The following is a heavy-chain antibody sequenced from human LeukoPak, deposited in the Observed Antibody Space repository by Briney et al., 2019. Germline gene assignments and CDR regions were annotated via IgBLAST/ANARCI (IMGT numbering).Heavy chain of an antibody. CDR3: ARHVRAPSRYFDY. CDR2: IYYSGST. V-gene: IGHV4-39*01. CDR1: GGSISSSSYY. J-gene: IGHJ4*02. Sequence: PSETLSLTCTVSGGSISSSSYYWGWIRQPPGKGLEWIGSIYYSGSTYYHPSLNRRVTISVDTSKNQFSLKLSSATAADTAVYYCARHVRAPSRYFDYWGQGTLVTVSS. D-gene: IGHD3-10*02.